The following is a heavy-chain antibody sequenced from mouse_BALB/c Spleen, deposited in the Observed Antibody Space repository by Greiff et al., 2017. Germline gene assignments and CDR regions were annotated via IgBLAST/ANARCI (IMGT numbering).Heavy chain of an antibody. Sequence: EVQGVESGGGLVKPGGSLKLSCAASGFTFSDYYMYWVRQTPEKRLEWVATISDGGSYTYYPDSVKGRFTISRDNAKNNLYLQMSSLKSEDTAMYYCAREVYGNYGAMDYWGQGTSVTVSS. CDR3: AREVYGNYGAMDY. CDR1: GFTFSDYY. V-gene: IGHV5-4*02. CDR2: ISDGGSYT. J-gene: IGHJ4*01. D-gene: IGHD2-1*01.